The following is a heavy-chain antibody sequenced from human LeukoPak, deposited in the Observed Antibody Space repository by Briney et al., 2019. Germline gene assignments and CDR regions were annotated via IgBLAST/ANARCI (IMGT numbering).Heavy chain of an antibody. J-gene: IGHJ4*02. CDR3: ARGIDDYGDSECYFDY. CDR2: IYPGDSDT. D-gene: IGHD4-17*01. V-gene: IGHV5-51*01. CDR1: GYSFTSYW. Sequence: GESLKISCKGSGYSFTSYWIGWVRQMPGKGLEWMGIIYPGDSDTRYSPSFQGQVTISADKSISTAYLQWSSLKASDTAMYYCARGIDDYGDSECYFDYWGQGTLVTVSS.